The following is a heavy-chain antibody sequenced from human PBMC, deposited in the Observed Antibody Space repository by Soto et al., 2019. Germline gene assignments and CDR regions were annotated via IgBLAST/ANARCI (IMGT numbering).Heavy chain of an antibody. J-gene: IGHJ4*02. V-gene: IGHV4-34*01. D-gene: IGHD3-22*01. CDR1: GGSFSGYY. Sequence: SETLSLTCAVYGGSFSGYYWSWIRQPPGKGLEWIGEINHSGSTNYNPSLKSRVTISVDTSKNQFSLKLSSVTAADTAVYYCARGRCFFRYYYDSSGYSPVLFDYWGQGTLVTVSS. CDR2: INHSGST. CDR3: ARGRCFFRYYYDSSGYSPVLFDY.